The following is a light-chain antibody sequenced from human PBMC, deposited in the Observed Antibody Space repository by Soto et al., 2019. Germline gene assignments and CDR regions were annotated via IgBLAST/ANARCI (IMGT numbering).Light chain of an antibody. V-gene: IGKV3-15*01. J-gene: IGKJ1*01. CDR3: QQYHNWPPWT. Sequence: EIVLTQSPATLSLSPGERVILSCRASQSVSNNLTWYQQKPGQPPRLLIYGASTRATGVPGRFSGSGSGTEFTLTISSLQSEDFAVYYCQQYHNWPPWTFGQGTKVDI. CDR2: GAS. CDR1: QSVSNN.